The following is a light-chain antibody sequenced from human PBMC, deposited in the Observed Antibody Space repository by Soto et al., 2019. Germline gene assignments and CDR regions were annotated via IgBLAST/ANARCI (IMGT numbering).Light chain of an antibody. Sequence: EIVMTQSPATLSVSPGERATLSCRASQSVSSTLAWYQQQPGQGPRLLIYAASTRATGIPARFSGSGSGTEFTLTISSLQSEAFAVYYCQQYSNWPLTFGGGTKVEIK. V-gene: IGKV3-15*01. CDR3: QQYSNWPLT. CDR2: AAS. J-gene: IGKJ4*01. CDR1: QSVSST.